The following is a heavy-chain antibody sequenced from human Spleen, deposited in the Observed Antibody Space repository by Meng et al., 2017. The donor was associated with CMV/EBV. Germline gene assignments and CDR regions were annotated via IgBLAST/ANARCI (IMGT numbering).Heavy chain of an antibody. J-gene: IGHJ4*02. CDR1: GYF. CDR2: INHGGST. D-gene: IGHD6-6*01. CDR3: ARARGRGQVVLLRPPHFDY. V-gene: IGHV4-34*02. Sequence: QVQLQQWGAGLLKPSETLSLSGYFGTWIRQPPGKGLEWIGEINHGGSTNYNPSLKSRVTISVDTSKNQFSLKLTSVTAADTAVYYCARARGRGQVVLLRPPHFDYWGQGTLVTVSS.